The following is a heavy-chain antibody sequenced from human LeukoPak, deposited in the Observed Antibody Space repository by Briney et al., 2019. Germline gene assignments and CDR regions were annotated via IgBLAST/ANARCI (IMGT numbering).Heavy chain of an antibody. J-gene: IGHJ6*04. CDR1: GFTFSNYW. CDR3: AELGITMIGGV. V-gene: IGHV3-7*01. Sequence: AGGSLRLSCAASGFTFSNYWMTWVRQAPGKGLEWVANIKHDGSEDYYLDSVKGRFTISRDNAKSSMWLQMNSLRAEDTAVYYCAELGITMIGGVWGKGTTVTISS. D-gene: IGHD3-10*02. CDR2: IKHDGSED.